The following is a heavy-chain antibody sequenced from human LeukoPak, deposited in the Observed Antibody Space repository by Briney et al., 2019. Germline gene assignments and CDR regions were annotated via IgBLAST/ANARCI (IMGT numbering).Heavy chain of an antibody. CDR2: INPNSGGT. J-gene: IGHJ6*02. CDR3: ARETPNYYYYGMDV. Sequence: VASVKVSCKASGYTFTGYYMHWVRQAPGQGLEWMGWINPNSGGTNYAQKFQGRVTMTRDTSTSTVYMELSSLRSEDTAVYYCARETPNYYYYGMDVWGQGTTVTVSS. CDR1: GYTFTGYY. V-gene: IGHV1-2*02.